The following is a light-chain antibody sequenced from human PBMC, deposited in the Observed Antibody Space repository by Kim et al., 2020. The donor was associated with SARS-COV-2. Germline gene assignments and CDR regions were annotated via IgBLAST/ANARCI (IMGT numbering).Light chain of an antibody. J-gene: IGLJ3*02. V-gene: IGLV1-40*01. Sequence: GLRVTFTCTGSSSNSVAGYDVPWYQQLPGTAPKLLIYGHTHRPSGVPDRFSGSWSGSSASLAITGLRAEDEADYYCQSYDSSLSAVFGGGTQLTVL. CDR1: SSNSVAGYD. CDR2: GHT. CDR3: QSYDSSLSAV.